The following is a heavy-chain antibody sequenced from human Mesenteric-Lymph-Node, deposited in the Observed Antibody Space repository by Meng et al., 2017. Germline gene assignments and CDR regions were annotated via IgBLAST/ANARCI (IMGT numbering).Heavy chain of an antibody. D-gene: IGHD2-21*02. CDR2: IIPIFGTA. Sequence: QVQLVQVGAEVKKPGSSVKVSCKASGGTFSSYAISWVRQAPGQGLEWMGGIIPIFGTANYAQKFQGRVTITADESTSTAYMELSSLRSEDTAVYYCARDVVVTAMRGSGYFDYWGQGTLVTVSS. CDR1: GGTFSSYA. J-gene: IGHJ4*02. V-gene: IGHV1-69*01. CDR3: ARDVVVTAMRGSGYFDY.